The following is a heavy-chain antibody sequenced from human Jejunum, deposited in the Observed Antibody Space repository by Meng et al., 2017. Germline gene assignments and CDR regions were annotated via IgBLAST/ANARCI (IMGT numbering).Heavy chain of an antibody. V-gene: IGHV3-74*01. CDR2: INSDGSRT. CDR3: AKTDCSGSNCYCGDS. Sequence: GGSLRLSCAASGFTFSRNWMYWVRQVPGKGLVWVSRINSDGSRTDYADSVEGRFTISRDNAKNTLYLQMNSLRVEDTAVYYCAKTDCSGSNCYCGDSWGQGTLVTVSS. J-gene: IGHJ4*02. D-gene: IGHD2-15*01. CDR1: GFTFSRNW.